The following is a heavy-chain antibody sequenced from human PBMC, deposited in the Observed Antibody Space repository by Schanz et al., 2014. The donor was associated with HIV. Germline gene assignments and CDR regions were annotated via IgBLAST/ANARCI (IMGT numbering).Heavy chain of an antibody. CDR3: ARLRTGEEGFYYYYFGMDV. CDR1: GGTFSSHS. Sequence: QVQLVQSGAEVKMPGSSVKVSCKAPGGTFSSHSVNWVRQAPGQGPEWMGGIIPKFGIPNYAQKFQSRLSITVDESTSTAYMELSGLKSDDTAVYYCARLRTGEEGFYYYYFGMDVWGQGTTVTVS. V-gene: IGHV1-69*01. J-gene: IGHJ6*02. CDR2: IIPKFGIP. D-gene: IGHD7-27*01.